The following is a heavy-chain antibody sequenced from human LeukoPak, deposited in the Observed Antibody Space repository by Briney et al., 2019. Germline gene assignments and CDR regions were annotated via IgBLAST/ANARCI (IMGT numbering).Heavy chain of an antibody. Sequence: PSETLSLTCTVSGGSISSYYWSWIRQPPGKGLEWIGYIYYSGSTNYNPSLKSRVTISVDTSKNQFSLKLTSVTAADTAVYYCARGYYGSGSYYTPTRPYYYYYYMDVWGQGTTVPISS. D-gene: IGHD3-10*01. CDR2: IYYSGST. V-gene: IGHV4-59*01. J-gene: IGHJ6*03. CDR1: GGSISSYY. CDR3: ARGYYGSGSYYTPTRPYYYYYYMDV.